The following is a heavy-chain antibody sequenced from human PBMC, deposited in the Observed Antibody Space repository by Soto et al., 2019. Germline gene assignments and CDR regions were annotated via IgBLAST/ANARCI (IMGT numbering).Heavy chain of an antibody. CDR3: AKDRIAAAGTFEY. Sequence: EVQLLESGGGLVQPGGSLRLSCAASGFTFSSYAMSWIRQAPGKGLEWVSAISGSGGSTYYADSVKGRFTITRDNSKNTLYLQMNSLRAEDTAVYDCAKDRIAAAGTFEYWGQGTLVTVSS. D-gene: IGHD6-13*01. J-gene: IGHJ4*02. V-gene: IGHV3-23*01. CDR1: GFTFSSYA. CDR2: ISGSGGST.